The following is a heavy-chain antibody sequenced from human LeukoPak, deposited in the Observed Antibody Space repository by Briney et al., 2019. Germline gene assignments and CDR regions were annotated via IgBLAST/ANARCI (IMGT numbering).Heavy chain of an antibody. V-gene: IGHV3-23*01. CDR3: AKDMDSGSFLFDY. CDR1: GSTFSSYA. CDR2: ISGSGGST. J-gene: IGHJ4*02. D-gene: IGHD1-26*01. Sequence: AGGSLRLSCAASGSTFSSYAMSWVRQAPGKGLEWVSAISGSGGSTYYADSVKGRFTISRDNSKNTLYLQMNSLRAEDTAVYYCAKDMDSGSFLFDYWGQGTLVTVSS.